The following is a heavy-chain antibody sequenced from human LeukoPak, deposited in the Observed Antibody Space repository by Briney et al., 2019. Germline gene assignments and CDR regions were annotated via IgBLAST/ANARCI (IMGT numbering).Heavy chain of an antibody. Sequence: SETLSLTCTVSGGSISSYYWSWIRQPPGKGLEWIGYIYTSGSTNYNPSLKSRVTMSVDTSKNQFSLKLSSVTAADTAVYYCTGSSYGYMDVWGKGTTVTVSS. J-gene: IGHJ6*03. CDR1: GGSISSYY. CDR3: TGSSYGYMDV. V-gene: IGHV4-4*08. D-gene: IGHD6-13*01. CDR2: IYTSGST.